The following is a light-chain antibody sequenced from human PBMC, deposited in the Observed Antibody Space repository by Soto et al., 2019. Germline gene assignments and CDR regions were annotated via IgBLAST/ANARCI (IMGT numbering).Light chain of an antibody. CDR1: QTISSW. Sequence: DIQMTQSPSTLSGSVGDRVTITCRASQTISSWLAWYQQKPGKAPKLLIYKASTLKSGVPSRFSGSGSGTEFTLTISSLQSEDCAVYYCQQYNNWPRTFGQGPRWRS. CDR3: QQYNNWPRT. CDR2: KAS. J-gene: IGKJ1*01. V-gene: IGKV1-5*03.